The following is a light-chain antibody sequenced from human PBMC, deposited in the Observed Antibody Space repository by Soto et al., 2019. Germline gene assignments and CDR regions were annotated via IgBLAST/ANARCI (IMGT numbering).Light chain of an antibody. CDR1: QNIRSR. V-gene: IGKV1-5*01. CDR3: PQYHSYWS. Sequence: THTPCTLTSAVAERVTITFRASQNIRSRLAWFQQKPGKAPKLLIYDASSLESGVPQRFSGSGSGTEFTLTISSLQTDDFSTYFCPQYHSYWSFGQGIKV. J-gene: IGKJ1*01. CDR2: DAS.